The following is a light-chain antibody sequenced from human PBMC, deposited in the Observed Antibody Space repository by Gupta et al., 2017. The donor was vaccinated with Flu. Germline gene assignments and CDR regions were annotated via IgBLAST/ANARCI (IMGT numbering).Light chain of an antibody. J-gene: IGKJ4*01. CDR3: QQDDSSPLT. CDR2: WAS. Sequence: TINCKSSQSILNPYSNRNYLVWYQQKPGQSPKLLIYWASTRETGVPDRFSGSGSGTDFTLTISRLQAEDVAHYYCQQDDSSPLTFGGGTKVEIK. CDR1: QSILNPYSNRNY. V-gene: IGKV4-1*01.